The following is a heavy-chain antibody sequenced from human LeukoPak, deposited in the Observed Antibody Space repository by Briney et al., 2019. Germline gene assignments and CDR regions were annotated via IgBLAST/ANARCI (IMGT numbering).Heavy chain of an antibody. CDR1: GFTVSSTY. CDR3: AGRHCSGGGCYFAGADPFDY. J-gene: IGHJ4*02. Sequence: PGGSLRLSCAASGFTVSSTYMSWARQAPGKGLEWVSVIYSGGNIYYIESVKGRFTTSRDTSKNTLYLQMNSLRAEDTAVYFCAGRHCSGGGCYFAGADPFDYWGQGTLVTVSS. V-gene: IGHV3-53*01. D-gene: IGHD2-15*01. CDR2: IYSGGNI.